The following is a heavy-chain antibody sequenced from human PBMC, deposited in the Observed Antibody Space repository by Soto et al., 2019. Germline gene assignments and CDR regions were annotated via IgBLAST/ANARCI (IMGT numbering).Heavy chain of an antibody. V-gene: IGHV1-18*01. J-gene: IGHJ4*02. CDR2: INPDDGNT. D-gene: IGHD1-26*01. CDR1: GYLFTSYG. CDR3: ATDGRDSGSYYVNY. Sequence: ASVKVSCKASGYLFTSYGISWVRQAPGQGLEWMGGINPDDGNTYYAQNVQGRVTMTEDTSTTTAYMELSSLRSEDTAVYYCATDGRDSGSYYVNYWGQGTLVTVSS.